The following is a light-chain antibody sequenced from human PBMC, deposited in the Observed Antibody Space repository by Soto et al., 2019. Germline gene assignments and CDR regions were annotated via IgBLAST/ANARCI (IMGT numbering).Light chain of an antibody. Sequence: SVLTQPPSASGTPGQRVTISCSGSSSNIGSNTVNWYQQLPGTAPKLLIYSNKQRPSGVPDRFAGSKSGTSASLARSGLQSEDEDDYYCAAWDDSLNGPGVVFGGGTKLTVL. CDR1: SSNIGSNT. J-gene: IGLJ2*01. CDR2: SNK. V-gene: IGLV1-44*01. CDR3: AAWDDSLNGPGVV.